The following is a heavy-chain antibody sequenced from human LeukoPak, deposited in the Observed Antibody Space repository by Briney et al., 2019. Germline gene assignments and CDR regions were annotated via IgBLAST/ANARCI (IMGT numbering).Heavy chain of an antibody. CDR1: GFTFTTNW. CDR3: ARDSSSWYYYYYYMDV. J-gene: IGHJ6*03. V-gene: IGHV3-7*01. Sequence: QPGGSLRLSCAASGFTFTTNWMTWVRQAPGKGLEWVATINQDGSEKYYVDSVKGRFTISRDNAKNSLYLQMNSLRAEDTAVYYCARDSSSWYYYYYYMDVWGKGTTVTISS. D-gene: IGHD6-13*01. CDR2: INQDGSEK.